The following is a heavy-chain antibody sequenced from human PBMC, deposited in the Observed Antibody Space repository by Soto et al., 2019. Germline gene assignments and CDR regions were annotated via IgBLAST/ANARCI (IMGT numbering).Heavy chain of an antibody. Sequence: SETLSLTCSVSGGSISSYYWGWIRQPPGKGLDWIGYIHYSGTTTYNPSLKSRVSISVDTPKNQFSLKLSSVTAADTAVYYCARGMGAIGYWGQGTLVTVSS. CDR3: ARGMGAIGY. CDR1: GGSISSYY. V-gene: IGHV4-59*01. CDR2: IHYSGTT. J-gene: IGHJ4*02. D-gene: IGHD1-26*01.